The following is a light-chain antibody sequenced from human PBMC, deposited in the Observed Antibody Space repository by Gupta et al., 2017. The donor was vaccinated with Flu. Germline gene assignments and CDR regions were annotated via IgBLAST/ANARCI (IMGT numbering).Light chain of an antibody. J-gene: IGKJ2*01. V-gene: IGKV3-15*01. CDR1: QSITTK. Sequence: IVMTQSPSTLSVSPGERVTLSCTASQSITTKIAWYQQKHGQAPRLLIYGASNRATGIPARFSGSGYGTEFTLTISNLQSEDSAVYYCHQYNDWPPIYTFGQGTNLEIK. CDR2: GAS. CDR3: HQYNDWPPIYT.